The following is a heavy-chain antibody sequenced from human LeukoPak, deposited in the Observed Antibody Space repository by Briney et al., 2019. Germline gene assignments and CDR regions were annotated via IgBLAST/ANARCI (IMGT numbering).Heavy chain of an antibody. CDR3: VKSGGYATAIRYFDL. J-gene: IGHJ2*01. CDR2: ISWNSGDI. D-gene: IGHD2-21*02. Sequence: QAGGSLRLSCAASGFSFGGYALHWVRQAPGKGLEWVASISWNSGDIAHADSVKGRFTISRDNAKNSLYLQMDSLRTEDTALYYCVKSGGYATAIRYFDLWGRGTLVTVSS. CDR1: GFSFGGYA. V-gene: IGHV3-9*01.